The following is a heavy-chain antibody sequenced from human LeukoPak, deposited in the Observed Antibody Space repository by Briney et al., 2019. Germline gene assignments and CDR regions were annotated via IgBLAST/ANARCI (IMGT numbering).Heavy chain of an antibody. CDR1: GFTVSSNY. D-gene: IGHD2-8*01. CDR3: ASAYCTNGVCSKVPLDY. V-gene: IGHV3-53*01. CDR2: IYSGGST. Sequence: GGSLRLPCAASGFTVSSNYMSWVRQAPGKGLEWVSVIYSGGSTYYADSVKGRFTISRDNSKNTLYLQMNSLRAEDTAVYYCASAYCTNGVCSKVPLDYWGQGTLVTVSS. J-gene: IGHJ4*02.